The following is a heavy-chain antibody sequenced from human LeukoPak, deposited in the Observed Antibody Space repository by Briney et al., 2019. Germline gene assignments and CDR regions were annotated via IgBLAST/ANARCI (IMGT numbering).Heavy chain of an antibody. CDR3: ARDPHYGDPSNYYFDY. Sequence: GGSLRLSCAASGFTFDDYGMSWVRQAPGKGLEWVSGINWNGGSTGYADSVKGRFTISRDNAKNSLYLQMNSLRAEDTALYYCARDPHYGDPSNYYFDYWGQGTLVTVSS. D-gene: IGHD4-17*01. J-gene: IGHJ4*02. V-gene: IGHV3-20*04. CDR1: GFTFDDYG. CDR2: INWNGGST.